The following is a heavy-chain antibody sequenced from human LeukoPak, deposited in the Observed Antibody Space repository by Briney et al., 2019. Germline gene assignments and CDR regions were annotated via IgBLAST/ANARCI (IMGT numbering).Heavy chain of an antibody. V-gene: IGHV1-18*01. J-gene: IGHJ6*02. D-gene: IGHD3-10*01. CDR3: ASAGRGDSQHYGMDV. Sequence: ASVKVSCKASGYTFTSYDINWVRQATGQGLEWMGWISAYNGNTNYAQKLQGRVTMTTDTSTSTAYMELRSLRSDDTAVYYCASAGRGDSQHYGMDVWGQGTTVTVSS. CDR1: GYTFTSYD. CDR2: ISAYNGNT.